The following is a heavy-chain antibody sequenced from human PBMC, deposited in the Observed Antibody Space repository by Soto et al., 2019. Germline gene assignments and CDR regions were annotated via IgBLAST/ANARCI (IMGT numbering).Heavy chain of an antibody. CDR3: ARGKRGIRYYGSGTSDWLDP. D-gene: IGHD3-10*01. J-gene: IGHJ5*02. Sequence: SETLSLTCTVSGGSISGGAYYWSWIRQHPGKGLEWIGYMFHSGSAYYNPSLKSRVTISVDRSKNQFSLKLTSLTAADTAVYYCARGKRGIRYYGSGTSDWLDPWGQGTLVTVSS. CDR2: MFHSGSA. CDR1: GGSISGGAYY. V-gene: IGHV4-30-4*01.